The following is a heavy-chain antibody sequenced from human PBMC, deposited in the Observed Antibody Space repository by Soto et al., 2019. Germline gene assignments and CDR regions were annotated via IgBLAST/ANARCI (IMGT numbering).Heavy chain of an antibody. Sequence: QVQLAQSGAEVKKPGASVKVSCKASGYTFTSYGISWVRQAPGQGLEWMAWINPYNGNIKYAEKFLGRVAVTTDTATATAYMEVRSLTSDDTAVFYCARVGVGLGAPRVWPYWGQGTPVTVSS. CDR3: ARVGVGLGAPRVWPY. CDR2: INPYNGNI. D-gene: IGHD3-16*01. J-gene: IGHJ4*02. CDR1: GYTFTSYG. V-gene: IGHV1-18*01.